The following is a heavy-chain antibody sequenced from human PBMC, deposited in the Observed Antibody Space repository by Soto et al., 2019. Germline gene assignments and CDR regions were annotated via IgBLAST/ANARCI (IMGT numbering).Heavy chain of an antibody. D-gene: IGHD1-26*01. Sequence: GGSLRLSCAASGFTFSSYGMHWVRQAPGKGLEWVAVIWYDGSNRYYVDSVKGRFTISRDNSKNTLYLQMNSLRAEDTAVYYCATQSQEMGIPWAYCGQGTLFTVSS. J-gene: IGHJ4*02. CDR3: ATQSQEMGIPWAY. CDR2: IWYDGSNR. CDR1: GFTFSSYG. V-gene: IGHV3-33*01.